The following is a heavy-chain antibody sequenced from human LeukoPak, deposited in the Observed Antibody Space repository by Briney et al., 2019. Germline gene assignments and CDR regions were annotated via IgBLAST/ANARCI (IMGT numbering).Heavy chain of an antibody. CDR3: AKDYRDYYYYYGMDV. J-gene: IGHJ6*02. V-gene: IGHV3-23*01. CDR2: ISGSGGST. Sequence: PGGSLRLSCAASGFTFSSYAMSWVRQAPGKGLEWVSAISGSGGSTYYADSVKGRFTISRDNSKNTLYLQMNSLRAEDTAVYYCAKDYRDYYYYYGMDVWGQGTTVTVSS. CDR1: GFTFSSYA.